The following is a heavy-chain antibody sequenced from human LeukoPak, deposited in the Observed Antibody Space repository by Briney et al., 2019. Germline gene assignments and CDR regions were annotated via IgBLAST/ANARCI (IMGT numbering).Heavy chain of an antibody. CDR1: RYTFISYG. Sequence: ASVNVSCKASRYTFISYGINWVRQAPGQGLEWVVWINPNTGNPMYAQGFTGRFVFSLDTSVSTAYLQISSLKAEDTAVYYCARPSGTIFGVVTPFDYWGQGTLVTVSS. CDR3: ARPSGTIFGVVTPFDY. J-gene: IGHJ4*02. V-gene: IGHV7-4-1*02. CDR2: INPNTGNP. D-gene: IGHD3-3*01.